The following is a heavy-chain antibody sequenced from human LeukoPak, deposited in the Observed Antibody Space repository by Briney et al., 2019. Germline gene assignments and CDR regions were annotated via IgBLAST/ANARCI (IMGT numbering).Heavy chain of an antibody. V-gene: IGHV4-34*01. CDR2: INHSGST. D-gene: IGHD1-26*01. Sequence: SETLSLTCAVYGGSFSGYYWSWIRQPPGKGLEWIGEINHSGSTNYNPSLKSRVTISVDTSKNQFSLKLSSVTAADTAVYYCASRGGTYSRSLDYWGQGTLVTVSS. J-gene: IGHJ4*02. CDR3: ASRGGTYSRSLDY. CDR1: GGSFSGYY.